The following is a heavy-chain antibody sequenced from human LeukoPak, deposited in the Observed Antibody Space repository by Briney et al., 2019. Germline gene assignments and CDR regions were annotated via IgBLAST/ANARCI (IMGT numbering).Heavy chain of an antibody. Sequence: GESLKISCKASGYNFSSYWIGWVRQKPGKGLEWMGIIFPGDSDTRYSPSFQGQVTISADKSISTAYLQWSSLKASDTAMYYCARRLTYDSRAYYCLDYWGQGTLVTVSS. CDR2: IFPGDSDT. J-gene: IGHJ4*02. CDR1: GYNFSSYW. V-gene: IGHV5-51*01. CDR3: ARRLTYDSRAYYCLDY. D-gene: IGHD3-22*01.